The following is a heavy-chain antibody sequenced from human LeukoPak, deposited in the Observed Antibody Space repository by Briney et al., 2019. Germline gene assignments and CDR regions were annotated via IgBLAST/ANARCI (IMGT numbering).Heavy chain of an antibody. CDR3: ARVGEFVVVTASTHSYYMDV. J-gene: IGHJ6*03. D-gene: IGHD2-21*02. CDR2: IYYSGST. Sequence: PSETLSLTCTVSGGSINSYYWGWIRQPPGKGLEWIGSIYYSGSTYDNPSLKSRVTISVDTSKNQFSLKLSSVTAADTAVYYCARVGEFVVVTASTHSYYMDVWGKGTTVTVSS. CDR1: GGSINSYY. V-gene: IGHV4-39*07.